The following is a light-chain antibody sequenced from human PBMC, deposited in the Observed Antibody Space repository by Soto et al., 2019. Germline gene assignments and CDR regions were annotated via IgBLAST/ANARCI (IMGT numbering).Light chain of an antibody. J-gene: IGKJ5*01. CDR3: QQSYSTPIT. Sequence: IQLTQSPSFLSASVRDRVTITCRASQGITSDLAWYQQKPGKAPKLLIFAASTLQSGVPSRFSGSGSGTEFTLTINSLHPEDFATYYCQQSYSTPITFGQGTRLEIK. CDR1: QGITSD. CDR2: AAS. V-gene: IGKV1-9*01.